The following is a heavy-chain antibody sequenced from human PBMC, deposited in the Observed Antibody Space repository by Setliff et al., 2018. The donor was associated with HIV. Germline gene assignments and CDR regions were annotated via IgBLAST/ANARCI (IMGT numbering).Heavy chain of an antibody. Sequence: GGSLRLSCAASGFTFSSFNMNWVRQAPGKGLEWVSYISSSTSTIYYADSVKGRFTISRDNAKNSLYLEMISLRAEDTAVYYCAYYSLGNFYLGYYYYHGMDVWGQGTTVTVSS. D-gene: IGHD3-10*01. CDR2: ISSSTSTI. CDR1: GFTFSSFN. J-gene: IGHJ6*02. CDR3: AYYSLGNFYLGYYYYHGMDV. V-gene: IGHV3-48*01.